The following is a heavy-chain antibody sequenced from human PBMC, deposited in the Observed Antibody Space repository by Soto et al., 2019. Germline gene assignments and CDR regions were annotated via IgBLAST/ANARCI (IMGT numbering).Heavy chain of an antibody. J-gene: IGHJ3*02. D-gene: IGHD3-3*01. Sequence: GASVKVSCKASGGTLSSYTISWLRQAPGQGLEWMGRIIPILGIANYAQKFQGRVTITADKSTSTAYMELSSLRSEDTAVYYCAIPVYDPDAFDIWGQGTMVTVSS. V-gene: IGHV1-69*02. CDR1: GGTLSSYT. CDR3: AIPVYDPDAFDI. CDR2: IIPILGIA.